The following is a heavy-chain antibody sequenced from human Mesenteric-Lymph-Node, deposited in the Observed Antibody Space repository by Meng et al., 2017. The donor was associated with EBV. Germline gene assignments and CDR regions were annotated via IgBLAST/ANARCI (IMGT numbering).Heavy chain of an antibody. V-gene: IGHV4-34*01. Sequence: QLQLLQSGAGLLQTSATLTLTCVVYGESSSGYYWTWIRQPPGKGLEWIGEINHSGSTNYSPSLKSRVTISGDTSKKEFSLKLTSVTAADTAVYYCARGAAFLVQWGQGTLVTVSS. CDR2: INHSGST. CDR1: GESSSGYY. J-gene: IGHJ4*02. CDR3: ARGAAFLVQ. D-gene: IGHD3-10*01.